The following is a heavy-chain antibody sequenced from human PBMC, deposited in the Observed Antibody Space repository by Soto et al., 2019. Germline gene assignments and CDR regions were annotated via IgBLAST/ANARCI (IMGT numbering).Heavy chain of an antibody. V-gene: IGHV5-51*01. J-gene: IGHJ4*02. D-gene: IGHD2-2*01. CDR2: IYPGDSDT. Sequence: GESLKISCKGSGYRFTNYWIGWVRQMPGKGLEWMGIIYPGDSDTRYSPSFQGQVTISADKSINTAYLQWSSLKASDTAMHYCARDYCIGTTCYEFDYWGQGTQVTVSS. CDR1: GYRFTNYW. CDR3: ARDYCIGTTCYEFDY.